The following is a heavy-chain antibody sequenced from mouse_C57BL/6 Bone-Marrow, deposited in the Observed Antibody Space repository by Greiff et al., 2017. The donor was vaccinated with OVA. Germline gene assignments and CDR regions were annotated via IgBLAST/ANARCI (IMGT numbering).Heavy chain of an antibody. Sequence: VQLKQSGAELVRPGASVKLSCTASGFNIKDDYMHWVKQRPEQGLEWIGWIDPENGDTEYASKFQGKATITADTSSNTAYLQISSLTSEDTAVYYCTTDGYYWDPSYFDYWGQGTTLTVSS. J-gene: IGHJ2*01. CDR1: GFNIKDDY. V-gene: IGHV14-4*01. CDR2: IDPENGDT. D-gene: IGHD2-3*01. CDR3: TTDGYYWDPSYFDY.